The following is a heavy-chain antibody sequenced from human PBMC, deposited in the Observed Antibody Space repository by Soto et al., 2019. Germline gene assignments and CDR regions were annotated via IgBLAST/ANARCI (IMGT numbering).Heavy chain of an antibody. V-gene: IGHV4-59*01. CDR3: ARDQPGGPYYYGMDV. CDR2: IYYSGST. J-gene: IGHJ6*02. CDR1: GGSISSYY. D-gene: IGHD1-26*01. Sequence: KPPETLSRTCSVSGGSISSYYWIWIRQPPGKGLEWIGYIYYSGSTNYNPSLKSRVTMSVDTYKNQLSLKLSSVTAADTAVYYWARDQPGGPYYYGMDVWGQGTTVTVSS.